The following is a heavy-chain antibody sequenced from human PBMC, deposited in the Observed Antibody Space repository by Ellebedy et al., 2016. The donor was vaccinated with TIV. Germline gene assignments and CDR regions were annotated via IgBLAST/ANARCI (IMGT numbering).Heavy chain of an antibody. CDR2: VDHSGKT. Sequence: MPSETLSLTCTVSGDSVRNFYWSWIRQSPQKGLEWIGFVDHSGKTNYSPSLQNRVTMSVQTSKSQVSLKVFSVTAADTATYYCVRIAATTVISNDLRRRYFDLWGRGTLVTVSS. J-gene: IGHJ2*01. D-gene: IGHD4-23*01. CDR1: GDSVRNFY. CDR3: VRIAATTVISNDLRRRYFDL. V-gene: IGHV4-59*02.